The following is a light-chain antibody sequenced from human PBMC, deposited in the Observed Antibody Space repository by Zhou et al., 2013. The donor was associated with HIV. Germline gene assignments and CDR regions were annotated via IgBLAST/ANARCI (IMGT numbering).Light chain of an antibody. CDR3: QQYGSSPRRLS. CDR2: GAS. V-gene: IGKV3-20*01. CDR1: QTVNSN. Sequence: EIVMTQSPATLSVSPGERATLSCRASQTVNSNLAWYQQRSGQAPRLLIYGASSRATGIPDRFSGSGSGTDFTLTISRLEPEDFAVYYCQQYGSSPRRLSFGGGTKVEIK. J-gene: IGKJ4*01.